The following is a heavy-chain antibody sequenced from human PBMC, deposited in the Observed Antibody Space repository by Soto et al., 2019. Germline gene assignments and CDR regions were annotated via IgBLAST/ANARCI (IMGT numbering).Heavy chain of an antibody. V-gene: IGHV4-59*01. CDR2: IHYSGST. Sequence: SETLSLTCTVSGGSISSYYWSWIRQPPGKGLKWIGYIHYSGSTNYNPSLKSRVTISVDTSKNQFTLKLSSVTAEDTAVYYCATSHGKACNTYWCQGTQVTVSS. D-gene: IGHD2-15*01. CDR1: GGSISSYY. CDR3: ATSHGKACNTY. J-gene: IGHJ4*02.